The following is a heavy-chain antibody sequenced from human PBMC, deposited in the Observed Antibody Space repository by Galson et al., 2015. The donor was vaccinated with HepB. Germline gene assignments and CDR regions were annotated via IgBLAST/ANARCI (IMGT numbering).Heavy chain of an antibody. D-gene: IGHD3-22*01. V-gene: IGHV3-30*18. Sequence: SLRLSCAASGFTFSNYGMNWVRQAPGKGLEWVAVISYDGNNKYYADSVKGRFIISRDNSKNTLYLQMNSLRAEDTAVYYCAKDLSSYYYDSSGYHDAFDLWGQGTMVPVSS. J-gene: IGHJ3*01. CDR1: GFTFSNYG. CDR3: AKDLSSYYYDSSGYHDAFDL. CDR2: ISYDGNNK.